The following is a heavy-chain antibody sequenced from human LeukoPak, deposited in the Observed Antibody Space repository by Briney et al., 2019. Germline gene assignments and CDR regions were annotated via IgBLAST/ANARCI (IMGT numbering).Heavy chain of an antibody. CDR1: GYTFTSYG. CDR3: ASPVPAATQSEYFQH. D-gene: IGHD2-2*01. V-gene: IGHV1-69*05. Sequence: SVKVSCKASGYTFTSYGISWVRQAPGQGLEWMGRIIPIFGTANYAQKFQGRVTITTDESTSTAYMELSSLRSEDTAVYYCASPVPAATQSEYFQHWGQGTLVTVSS. CDR2: IIPIFGTA. J-gene: IGHJ1*01.